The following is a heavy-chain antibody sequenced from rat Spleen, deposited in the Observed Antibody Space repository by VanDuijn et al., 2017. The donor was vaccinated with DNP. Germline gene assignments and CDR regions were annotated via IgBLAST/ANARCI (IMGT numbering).Heavy chain of an antibody. CDR3: ASQGTIAAMAFGS. Sequence: EVQLVESGGGLVQPGRSLKLSCAASGFTFSAYNMAWVRQTPKKALEWVATISYDGGRTYYRDSVKGRFTISRANSKSTLYLQMDSLRSEDTATYYCASQGTIAAMAFGSWGQGTLVTVSS. CDR1: GFTFSAYN. D-gene: IGHD1-2*01. V-gene: IGHV5-7*01. J-gene: IGHJ3*01. CDR2: ISYDGGRT.